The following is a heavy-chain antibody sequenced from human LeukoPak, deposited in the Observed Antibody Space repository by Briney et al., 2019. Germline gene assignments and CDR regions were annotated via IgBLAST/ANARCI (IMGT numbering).Heavy chain of an antibody. D-gene: IGHD6-19*01. CDR3: AKDREQWLMYSSDC. V-gene: IGHV3-23*01. J-gene: IGHJ4*02. CDR2: ISGSGDST. Sequence: GGSLRLSCAACGFILINYPVSWVRQTPGRGLEWVSGISGSGDSTYYAGSMEGRFTISRDNSKNTLDLQMNSLRAEDTAVYYCAKDREQWLMYSSDCWGQGTLLTVSS. CDR1: GFILINYP.